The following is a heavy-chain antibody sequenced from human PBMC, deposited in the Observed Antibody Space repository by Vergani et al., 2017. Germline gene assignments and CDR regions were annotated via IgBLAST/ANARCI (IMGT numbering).Heavy chain of an antibody. D-gene: IGHD3-10*01. CDR2: LDPHTGDT. CDR3: ARNRGRGGSYSVSWFDP. Sequence: QVQLVQSGSELKKPGASVKVSCKASGYTFTSYAMNWVRQAPGQGLEWMGRLDPHTGDTKYAEKFQGRAILTRDRSISTAYMELISLISDDTAVYYCARNRGRGGSYSVSWFDPWGQGTQVTVAS. CDR1: GYTFTSYA. J-gene: IGHJ5*02. V-gene: IGHV1-2*02.